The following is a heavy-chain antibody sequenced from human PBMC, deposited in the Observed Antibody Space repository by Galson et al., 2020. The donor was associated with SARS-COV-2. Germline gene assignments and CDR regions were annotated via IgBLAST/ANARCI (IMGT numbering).Heavy chain of an antibody. CDR3: ARESGGYSSGYYYYYMDV. Sequence: SETLSLTCTVSGGSISSYYWSWIRQPPGKGLEWIGYIYYSGSTNYNPSLKSRVTILVDTSKNQSSLKLSSVTAADTAVYYCARESGGYSSGYYYYYMDVWGKGTTVTVSS. CDR2: IYYSGST. V-gene: IGHV4-59*01. D-gene: IGHD6-25*01. J-gene: IGHJ6*03. CDR1: GGSISSYY.